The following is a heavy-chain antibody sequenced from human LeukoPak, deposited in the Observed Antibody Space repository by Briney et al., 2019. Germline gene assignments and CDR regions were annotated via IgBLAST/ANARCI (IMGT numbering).Heavy chain of an antibody. J-gene: IGHJ6*02. CDR3: ARRGVTGYYYGMDV. D-gene: IGHD2-21*02. V-gene: IGHV4-39*01. Sequence: PSETLSLTCTVSGGSISSSSYYWGWIRQPPGKGLEWIGSIYYSGSTYYNPSLKSRVTIFVDTSKNQFSLKLSSVTAADTAVYYCARRGVTGYYYGMDVWGQGTTVTVSS. CDR1: GGSISSSSYY. CDR2: IYYSGST.